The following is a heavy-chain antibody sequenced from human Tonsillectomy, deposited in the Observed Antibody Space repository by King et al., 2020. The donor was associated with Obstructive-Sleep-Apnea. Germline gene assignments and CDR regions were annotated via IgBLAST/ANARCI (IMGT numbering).Heavy chain of an antibody. CDR2: IHYSGDT. Sequence: VQLQESGPGLVKPSETLSLTCSVSGGSISTSYWSWIRQPPGKGLEWIAYIHYSGDTKYNPSLNSRVTISMDTSKNHFSLKLSSVTDADTAVYYCARDHVPVPGTVFDYWGQGTLVTVSS. CDR3: ARDHVPVPGTVFDY. CDR1: GGSISTSY. V-gene: IGHV4-59*01. D-gene: IGHD6-19*01. J-gene: IGHJ4*01.